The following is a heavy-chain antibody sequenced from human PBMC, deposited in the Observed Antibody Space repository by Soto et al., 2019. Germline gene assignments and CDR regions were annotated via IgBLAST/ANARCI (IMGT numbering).Heavy chain of an antibody. D-gene: IGHD3-10*01. CDR3: ARGWYYYGSGVAFDI. CDR1: GYTFTSCY. CDR2: INPSGGST. J-gene: IGHJ3*02. V-gene: IGHV1-46*01. Sequence: ASVKVSCKASGYTFTSCYMHWVRQAPGQGLEWMGIINPSGGSTSYVQKFQGRVTMTRDTSTSTVYMELSSLRSEDTAVYYCARGWYYYGSGVAFDIWGQGTMVTVSS.